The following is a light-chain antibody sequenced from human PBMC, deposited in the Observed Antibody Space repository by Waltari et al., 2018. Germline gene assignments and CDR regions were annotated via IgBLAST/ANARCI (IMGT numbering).Light chain of an antibody. J-gene: IGKJ1*01. CDR1: QSINNY. CDR3: QQRSSWPRT. CDR2: SAS. Sequence: DSVLTQSPATLSLSPGERATLSCRASQSINNYLAWYQQKPGQAPRLLIYSASNRATGIPASFSGSGSGTDFFLTISSLDPEDVAVYYCQQRSSWPRTFGQGTRVEIK. V-gene: IGKV3-11*01.